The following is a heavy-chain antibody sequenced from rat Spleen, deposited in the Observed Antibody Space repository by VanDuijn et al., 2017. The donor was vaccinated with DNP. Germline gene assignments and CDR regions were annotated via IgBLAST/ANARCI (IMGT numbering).Heavy chain of an antibody. Sequence: EVQLVESGGGLVQPGRSLKLSCAASGFTFNNYWMTWIRQVPGKGLEWFASITSSGSDTYYPDSVKGRFTISRDNARNTLYLQMDSLRSEDTATYYCARGNNNYPYWSFDFWGPGTMVTVSS. J-gene: IGHJ1*01. D-gene: IGHD1-10*01. CDR1: GFTFNNYW. CDR2: ITSSGSDT. CDR3: ARGNNNYPYWSFDF. V-gene: IGHV5-31*01.